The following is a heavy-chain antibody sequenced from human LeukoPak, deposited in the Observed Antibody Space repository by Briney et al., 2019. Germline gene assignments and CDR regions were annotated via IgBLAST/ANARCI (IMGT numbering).Heavy chain of an antibody. Sequence: GASVKVSCKASGYTFTSYGISWVRQAPGQGLEWMGWVSAYNGNTNYAQKLQGRVTMTTDTSTSTAYMELRSLRSDDTAVYYCARGAGVVVITTIDYWGQGTLVTVSS. D-gene: IGHD3-22*01. CDR2: VSAYNGNT. V-gene: IGHV1-18*01. CDR1: GYTFTSYG. J-gene: IGHJ4*02. CDR3: ARGAGVVVITTIDY.